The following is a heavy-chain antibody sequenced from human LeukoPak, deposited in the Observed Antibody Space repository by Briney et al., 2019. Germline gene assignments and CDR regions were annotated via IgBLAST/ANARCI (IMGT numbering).Heavy chain of an antibody. Sequence: GGSLRLSCAASGITFRNYAMSWVRQAPGKGLEWVSGISDSGTSTVYADSVRGRFSISRDNSKNTLYLQMNSLRAEDTAVYYCARLSRSSSSVFWGQGTLVTVSS. V-gene: IGHV3-23*01. CDR2: ISDSGTST. CDR3: ARLSRSSSSVF. D-gene: IGHD6-6*01. CDR1: GITFRNYA. J-gene: IGHJ4*02.